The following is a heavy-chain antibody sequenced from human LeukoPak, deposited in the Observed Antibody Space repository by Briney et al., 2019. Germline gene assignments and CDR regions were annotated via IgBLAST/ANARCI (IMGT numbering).Heavy chain of an antibody. CDR1: GFSFSSYA. D-gene: IGHD3-16*01. V-gene: IGHV3-30-3*01. Sequence: GGSLRLSCAASGFSFSSYAMHWVRQAPGKGLEWVGVISYDGSNKYYADSVKGRFTISRDNSKNTLYLQMNSLRGEDTAVYYCARVRGGNWGQGTLVTVSS. CDR2: ISYDGSNK. CDR3: ARVRGGN. J-gene: IGHJ4*02.